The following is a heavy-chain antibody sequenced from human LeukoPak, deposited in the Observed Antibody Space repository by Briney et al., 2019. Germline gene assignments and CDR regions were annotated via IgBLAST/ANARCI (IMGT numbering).Heavy chain of an antibody. Sequence: GGSLRLSCAASGFAFSNYGMHWVRQAPGQGLEWVAVISFDGTNTYYADSLKGRFTISRDNAKNSLYLQMNSLRDEDTAVYYCAKGMVDCRSWYDNWFDPWGQGTLVTVSS. V-gene: IGHV3-33*05. CDR3: AKGMVDCRSWYDNWFDP. CDR1: GFAFSNYG. D-gene: IGHD6-13*01. CDR2: ISFDGTNT. J-gene: IGHJ5*02.